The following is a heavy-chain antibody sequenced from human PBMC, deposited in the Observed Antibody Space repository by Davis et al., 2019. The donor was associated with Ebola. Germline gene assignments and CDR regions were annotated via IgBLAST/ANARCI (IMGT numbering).Heavy chain of an antibody. V-gene: IGHV4-30-4*08. J-gene: IGHJ4*02. D-gene: IGHD2-2*01. Sequence: SETLSLTCSVSGGSVSSYYWSWIRQPPGKGLEWIGYIYYSGSTYYNPSLKSRVTISVDTSKNQFSLKLSSVTAADTAVYYCARGPYCSSTSCYGLFDYWGQGTLVTVSS. CDR2: IYYSGST. CDR3: ARGPYCSSTSCYGLFDY. CDR1: GGSVSSYY.